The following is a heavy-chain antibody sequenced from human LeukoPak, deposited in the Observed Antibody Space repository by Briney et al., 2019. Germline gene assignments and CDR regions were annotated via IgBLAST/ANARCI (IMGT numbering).Heavy chain of an antibody. CDR1: GFTFSSYA. Sequence: GGSLRLSCAASGFTFSSYAMHWVRQAPGKGLEWVAIISYDGSNEYYADSVKGRFTISRDNAKNSLYLQMNSLRAEDTAVYYCARSPYCSSTSCSYYYYYMDVWGKGTTVTVSS. CDR3: ARSPYCSSTSCSYYYYYMDV. V-gene: IGHV3-30-3*01. CDR2: ISYDGSNE. D-gene: IGHD2-2*01. J-gene: IGHJ6*03.